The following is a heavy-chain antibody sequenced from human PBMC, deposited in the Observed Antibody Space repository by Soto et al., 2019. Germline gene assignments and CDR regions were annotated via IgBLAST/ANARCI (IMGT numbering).Heavy chain of an antibody. Sequence: ETLSLTCPVSGGSISSSNYYWGWIREPPGKGLEWIGSIYYSGNTYYNPSLKSRVTISVDTSKNQFSLKLFSVTAADRAVYYCERRIVVALATTLAPGWFDPWGQGTLVTVSS. V-gene: IGHV4-39*01. CDR2: IYYSGNT. D-gene: IGHD2-15*01. CDR1: GGSISSSNYY. J-gene: IGHJ5*02. CDR3: ERRIVVALATTLAPGWFDP.